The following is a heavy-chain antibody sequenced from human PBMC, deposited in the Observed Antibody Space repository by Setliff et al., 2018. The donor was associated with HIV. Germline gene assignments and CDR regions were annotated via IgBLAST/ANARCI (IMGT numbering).Heavy chain of an antibody. CDR1: GYTFTTYG. V-gene: IGHV1-18*01. J-gene: IGHJ6*02. CDR3: ARLGSGWSDSYYYAMDI. CDR2: ISPNFGHT. D-gene: IGHD6-19*01. Sequence: ASVKVSCKASGYTFTTYGISWVRQAPGHGLEWMGWISPNFGHTKYAQRFLDRVTMTIDTATSRAHMELRSLRSDDTAVYFCARLGSGWSDSYYYAMDIWGQGTTVTVSS.